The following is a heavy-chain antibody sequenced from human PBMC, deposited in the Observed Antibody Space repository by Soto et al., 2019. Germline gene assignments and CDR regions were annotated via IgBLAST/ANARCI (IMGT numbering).Heavy chain of an antibody. J-gene: IGHJ4*02. V-gene: IGHV3-15*05. CDR2: MKSRTQGGTA. Sequence: PGVTLRLSCAVCGFTFSHRWMNWLRQGKGKGLEWMGRMKSRTQGGTADYAEAVRGRFIISRDDSENTVYLQMNTVKTEATAVYYCATLPYNSNFDFWGQGTLVSVSS. CDR1: GFTFSHRW. CDR3: ATLPYNSNFDF. D-gene: IGHD6-13*01.